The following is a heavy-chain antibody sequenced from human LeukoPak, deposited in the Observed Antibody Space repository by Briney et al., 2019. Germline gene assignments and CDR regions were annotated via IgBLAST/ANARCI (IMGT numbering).Heavy chain of an antibody. Sequence: SETLSLTCTVSGGSISSYYWSWIRQPPGKGLEWIGYIYYSGSTNYNPSLKSRVTISVDTSKNQLSLKLNSVTAADTAVYYCARGSHRIAAAVPDYWGQGTLVTVSS. J-gene: IGHJ4*02. D-gene: IGHD6-13*01. V-gene: IGHV4-59*01. CDR1: GGSISSYY. CDR2: IYYSGST. CDR3: ARGSHRIAAAVPDY.